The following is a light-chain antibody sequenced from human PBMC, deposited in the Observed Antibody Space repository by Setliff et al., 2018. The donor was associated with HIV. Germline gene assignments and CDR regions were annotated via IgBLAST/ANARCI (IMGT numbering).Light chain of an antibody. CDR1: NIGSKS. CDR3: QVWDSITDNVV. Sequence: SYALAQPPSVSVAPGETARITCGGNNIGSKSVHWYQQKPGQAPVLVIYYDSDRPSGIPERFSGSNSGNTATLTISRVEVGDEADYYCQVWDSITDNVVFAGGTKVTVL. J-gene: IGLJ2*01. V-gene: IGLV3-21*04. CDR2: YDS.